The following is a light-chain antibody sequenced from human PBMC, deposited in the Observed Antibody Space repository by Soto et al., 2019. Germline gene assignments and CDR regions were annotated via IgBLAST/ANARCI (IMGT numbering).Light chain of an antibody. Sequence: EIVLTQSPGTVSLSPGERATLSCRASQSVSSRNLAWYRQKPGQAPILLIFGASNRATGIPDRFSGSGSGTDFTLTITSLEPEDCAVYYCLRYGDSPPAYTFGQGTKLEIK. CDR2: GAS. J-gene: IGKJ2*01. V-gene: IGKV3-20*01. CDR3: LRYGDSPPAYT. CDR1: QSVSSRN.